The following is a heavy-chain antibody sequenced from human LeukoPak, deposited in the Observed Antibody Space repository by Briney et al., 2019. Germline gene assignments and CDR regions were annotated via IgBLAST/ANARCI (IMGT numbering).Heavy chain of an antibody. V-gene: IGHV3-15*01. Sequence: GGSLGLSCAASGLTFSTAWMSWVRQAPGKGPEWVGRIKSKRDGGTTDYGAPVKGRFTMSRDDSRNTLYLQTNSLKIEDTATYYCTTDRNWFDPWGQGTLVTVSS. CDR3: TTDRNWFDP. J-gene: IGHJ5*02. CDR1: GLTFSTAW. CDR2: IKSKRDGGTT.